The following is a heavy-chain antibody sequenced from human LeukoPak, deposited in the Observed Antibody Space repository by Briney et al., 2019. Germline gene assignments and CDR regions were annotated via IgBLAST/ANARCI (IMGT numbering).Heavy chain of an antibody. CDR1: GFTFSSYG. J-gene: IGHJ4*02. D-gene: IGHD3-22*01. V-gene: IGHV3-33*01. CDR3: ARAPRYYYDSSGYYEY. CDR2: IWYDGSNK. Sequence: GGSLRLSCAASGFTFSSYGMHWVRQAPGKGLEWVAVIWYDGSNKHYADSVKGRFTISRDNSKNTLYLQMNSLRAEDTAVYYCARAPRYYYDSSGYYEYWGQGTLVTVSS.